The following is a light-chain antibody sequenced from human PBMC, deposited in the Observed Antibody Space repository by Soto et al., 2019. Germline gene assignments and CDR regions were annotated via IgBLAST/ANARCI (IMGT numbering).Light chain of an antibody. CDR2: EVS. J-gene: IGLJ2*01. V-gene: IGLV2-14*01. CDR1: SSDVGGYNY. CDR3: SSYTSSSTVV. Sequence: QSALTQPASVSGSPGESITISCTGTSSDVGGYNYVSWYQQPPGKAPKLMIYEVSNRPSGVSNRFSGSKSGNTASLTISGLQAEDAADYYCSSYTSSSTVVFGGGTKLTVL.